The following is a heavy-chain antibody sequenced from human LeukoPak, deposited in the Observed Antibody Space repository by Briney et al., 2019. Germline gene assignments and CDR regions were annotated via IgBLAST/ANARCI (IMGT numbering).Heavy chain of an antibody. CDR3: ARDPGCSGGRCYAWYFDL. CDR2: ISSSGSTI. J-gene: IGHJ2*01. CDR1: GFTFRNNW. V-gene: IGHV3-48*04. Sequence: GGSLRLSCAASGFTFRNNWMSWVRQAPGEGLEWVSYISSSGSTIYYADSAKGRFTISRDNAKNSLYLQMNSLRAEDTAVYYCARDPGCSGGRCYAWYFDLWGRGTLVTVSS. D-gene: IGHD2-15*01.